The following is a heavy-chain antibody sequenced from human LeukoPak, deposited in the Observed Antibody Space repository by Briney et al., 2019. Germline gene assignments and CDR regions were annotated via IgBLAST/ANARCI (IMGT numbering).Heavy chain of an antibody. Sequence: GGSLRLSYAASGFTFSSYAMHWVRQAPGKGLEWVAVISYDGSNKYYADSVKVRFTISRDNSKKTLSLHMNSLQTEDTAICNCVTSPDSAWHQFDYWGQGTLVTVSS. J-gene: IGHJ4*02. V-gene: IGHV3-30-3*01. D-gene: IGHD6-19*01. CDR1: GFTFSSYA. CDR2: ISYDGSNK. CDR3: VTSPDSAWHQFDY.